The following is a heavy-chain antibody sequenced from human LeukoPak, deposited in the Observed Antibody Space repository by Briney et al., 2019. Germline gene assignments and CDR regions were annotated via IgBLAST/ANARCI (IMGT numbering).Heavy chain of an antibody. D-gene: IGHD5-24*01. CDR1: GDSISSGSYY. CDR3: ARNRRDGYIRE. V-gene: IGHV4-61*02. J-gene: IGHJ4*02. CDR2: IYTSGST. Sequence: SETLSLTCTVSGDSISSGSYYWNWIRQPAGKGLEWIGRIYTSGSTNYNPSLKSRVTISVDTSKNQFSLKLSSVTAADTAVYYCARNRRDGYIREWGQGTLVTVSS.